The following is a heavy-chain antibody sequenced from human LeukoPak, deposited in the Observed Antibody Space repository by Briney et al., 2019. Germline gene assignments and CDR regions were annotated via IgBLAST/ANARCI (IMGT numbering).Heavy chain of an antibody. CDR2: IIPIFGTA. CDR1: GGTFSSYA. V-gene: IGHV1-69*05. Sequence: SVKVSCKASGGTFSSYAISWVRQAPGQGLEWMGGIIPIFGTANYAQKFQGRVTITTDESTSTAYMELSSLRSEDTAVYYCAGTYYYDSSGSYRVFDIWGQGTMVTVSS. CDR3: AGTYYYDSSGSYRVFDI. D-gene: IGHD3-22*01. J-gene: IGHJ3*02.